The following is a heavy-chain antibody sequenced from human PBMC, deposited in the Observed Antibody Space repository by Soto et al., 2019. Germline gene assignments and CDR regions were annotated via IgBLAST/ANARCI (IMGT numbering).Heavy chain of an antibody. CDR3: ARLSGYCSNGVCGYYYYGMDV. CDR1: GGSISSSSYY. J-gene: IGHJ6*02. Sequence: QLQLQESGPGLVKPSETLSLTCTVSGGSISSSSYYWGWIRQPPGKGLEWIGSIHYSGSTYYNPSRKSRVTISVDTSKNQFSLKLSSVTAADTAVYYCARLSGYCSNGVCGYYYYGMDVWGQGTTVTDSS. D-gene: IGHD2-8*01. CDR2: IHYSGST. V-gene: IGHV4-39*01.